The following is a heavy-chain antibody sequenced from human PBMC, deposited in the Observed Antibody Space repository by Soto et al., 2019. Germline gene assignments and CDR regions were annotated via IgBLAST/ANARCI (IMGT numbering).Heavy chain of an antibody. Sequence: QVQLVESGGGVVQPGRSLRLSCAASGFTFSSYAMHWVRQAPGKGLEWVAVISYDGSNKYYADSVKGRFTISRDNSKNTLYLQMNSLRAEDTAVYYCARSLNRIVVVVAASWFDPWGQGTLVTVSS. J-gene: IGHJ5*02. D-gene: IGHD2-15*01. CDR1: GFTFSSYA. CDR3: ARSLNRIVVVVAASWFDP. CDR2: ISYDGSNK. V-gene: IGHV3-30-3*01.